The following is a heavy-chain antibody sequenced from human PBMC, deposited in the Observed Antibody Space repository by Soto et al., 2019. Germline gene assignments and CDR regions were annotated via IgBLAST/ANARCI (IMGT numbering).Heavy chain of an antibody. CDR1: GGSISSGGYY. V-gene: IGHV4-31*03. J-gene: IGHJ4*02. CDR3: ASGYCSGGSCYYNLDY. CDR2: IYYSGST. D-gene: IGHD2-15*01. Sequence: QVQLQESGPGLVKPSQTLSLTCTVSGGSISSGGYYWSWIRQHPGKGLEWIGYIYYSGSTYDNPSLKSRVTISVDTSKNQFSLKLSSVTAADTAVYYCASGYCSGGSCYYNLDYWGQGTLVTVSS.